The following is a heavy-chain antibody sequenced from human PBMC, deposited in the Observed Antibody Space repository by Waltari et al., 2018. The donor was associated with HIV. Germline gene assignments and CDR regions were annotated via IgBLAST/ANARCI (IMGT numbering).Heavy chain of an antibody. CDR3: ATAMKNYYDSSGYYPLDY. J-gene: IGHJ4*02. CDR1: GYTLTELS. CDR2: FDPEDGET. D-gene: IGHD3-22*01. Sequence: QVQLVQSGAEVKKPGASVKVSCKVSGYTLTELSMHSVRQAPGKGLEWMGGFDPEDGETIYAQKFQGRVTMTEDTSTDTAYMELSSLRSEDTAVYYCATAMKNYYDSSGYYPLDYWGQGTLVTVSS. V-gene: IGHV1-24*01.